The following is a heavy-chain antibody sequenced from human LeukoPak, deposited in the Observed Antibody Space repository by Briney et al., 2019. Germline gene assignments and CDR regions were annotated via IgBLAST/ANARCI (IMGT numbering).Heavy chain of an antibody. CDR1: GGSISSGGYS. V-gene: IGHV4-30-2*01. Sequence: PSETLSLTCAVSGGSISSGGYSWSWIRQPPGKGLEWIGYIYHSGSTYYNPSLKSRVTISVDRSKNQFSLKLSSVTAADTAVYYCARAPVVVAAFYYYYGMDVWGQGTTVTVSS. J-gene: IGHJ6*02. D-gene: IGHD2-15*01. CDR2: IYHSGST. CDR3: ARAPVVVAAFYYYYGMDV.